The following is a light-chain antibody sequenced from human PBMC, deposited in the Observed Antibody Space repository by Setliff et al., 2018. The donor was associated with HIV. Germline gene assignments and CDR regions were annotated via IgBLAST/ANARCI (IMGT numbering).Light chain of an antibody. CDR2: DVS. J-gene: IGLJ1*01. CDR3: CSYTSSLTYV. CDR1: SSDVGSYNF. Sequence: QFALTQPASVSGSPGQSITISCSGTSSDVGSYNFVSWYQQHPGKAPQLIIYDVSQRPSGVSSRFSGSKSGNTASLTISGLQAEDQADYYCCSYTSSLTYVVGTGTKVTVL. V-gene: IGLV2-14*03.